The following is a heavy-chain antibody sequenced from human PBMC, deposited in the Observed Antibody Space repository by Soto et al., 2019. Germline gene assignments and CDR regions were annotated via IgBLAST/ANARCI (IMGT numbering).Heavy chain of an antibody. J-gene: IGHJ4*02. Sequence: SETLSLTCTVSGGSISSYYWSWIRQPPGKGLEWIGYIYYSGSTNYNPSLKSRVTISVDTSKNQFSLKLSSVTAADTAVYYCARDITYSRSAEWGRGTLVTFSS. CDR2: IYYSGST. D-gene: IGHD6-6*01. V-gene: IGHV4-59*01. CDR1: GGSISSYY. CDR3: ARDITYSRSAE.